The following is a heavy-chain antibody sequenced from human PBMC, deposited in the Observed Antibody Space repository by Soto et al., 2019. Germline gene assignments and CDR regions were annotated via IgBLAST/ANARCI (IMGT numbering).Heavy chain of an antibody. CDR1: GYTFTSYA. V-gene: IGHV1-18*01. CDR2: ISAFTGNT. Sequence: ASVKVSCKASGYTFTSYACSWVRQAPGQGLEWIGWISAFTGNTHYAQKFQGRVTLTTDTSTSTTYMELRSLKSDDTAVYYCARDTKETAEANHCDGIDVRGQGTTVTVSS. CDR3: ARDTKETAEANHCDGIDV. D-gene: IGHD5-18*01. J-gene: IGHJ6*01.